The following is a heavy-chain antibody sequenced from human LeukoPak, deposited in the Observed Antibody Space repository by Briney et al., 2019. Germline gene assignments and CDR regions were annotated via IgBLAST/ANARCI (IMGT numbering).Heavy chain of an antibody. Sequence: TGGSLRLSCAASGFNFSRNAIHWVRQAPGKGLEWVAVISYDGTNKYYGDSAKGRFTISRDNSKNTLSLQMNSLRAEDTAVYYCARDRRWFGELLVDAFDIWGQGTMVTVSS. CDR3: ARDRRWFGELLVDAFDI. D-gene: IGHD3-10*01. CDR2: ISYDGTNK. CDR1: GFNFSRNA. J-gene: IGHJ3*02. V-gene: IGHV3-30*03.